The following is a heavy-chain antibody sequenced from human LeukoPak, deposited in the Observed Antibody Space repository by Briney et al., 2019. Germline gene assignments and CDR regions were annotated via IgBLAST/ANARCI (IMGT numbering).Heavy chain of an antibody. CDR3: AREGSPGLWFDP. J-gene: IGHJ5*02. CDR1: GGSISSYY. Sequence: SETLSLTCTVSGGSISSYYWSWIRQPAGKGLEWIGRIYTSGSTNYNPSLKSRVTMSEDTSKNQFSLKLSSVTAADAAVYYCAREGSPGLWFDPWGQGTLVTVS. V-gene: IGHV4-4*07. D-gene: IGHD2-15*01. CDR2: IYTSGST.